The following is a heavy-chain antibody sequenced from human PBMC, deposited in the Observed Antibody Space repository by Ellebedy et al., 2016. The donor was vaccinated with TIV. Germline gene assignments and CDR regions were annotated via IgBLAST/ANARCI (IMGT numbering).Heavy chain of an antibody. J-gene: IGHJ4*02. Sequence: MPSETLSLTCTVSGASISSSPYYRGWIRQPPGRGPEWIANIFHSGSAYQNPSLKSRVTISVDTSKNQVSLTLTSVTAADTAVYFCARTPKITFGGLNAAYYFDSWGQGTLVTVSS. CDR1: GASISSSPYY. CDR2: IFHSGSA. CDR3: ARTPKITFGGLNAAYYFDS. D-gene: IGHD3-16*01. V-gene: IGHV4-39*01.